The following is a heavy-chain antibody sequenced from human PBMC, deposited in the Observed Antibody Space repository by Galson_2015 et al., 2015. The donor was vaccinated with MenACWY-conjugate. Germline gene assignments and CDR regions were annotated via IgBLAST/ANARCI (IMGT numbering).Heavy chain of an antibody. D-gene: IGHD7-27*01. CDR1: GGSISSSY. J-gene: IGHJ4*02. CDR3: ARHGPSWGYYFDY. Sequence: SETLSLTCTVSGGSISSSYWSWIRQPPGKGLEWIGYIYYSGNTHYNPSLKSRVTISVDTSKNQFSLKLSSVTAADTAVFYCARHGPSWGYYFDYSGQGTLVTVSS. V-gene: IGHV4-59*08. CDR2: IYYSGNT.